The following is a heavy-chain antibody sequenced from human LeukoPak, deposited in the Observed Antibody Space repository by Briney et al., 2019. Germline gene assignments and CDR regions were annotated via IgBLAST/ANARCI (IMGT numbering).Heavy chain of an antibody. V-gene: IGHV4-39*01. D-gene: IGHD5-12*01. J-gene: IGHJ5*02. Sequence: PSETLSLTCTVSGGSISSSSYFWGWIRQPPGKGLEWIGSIYYSGSTYYNPSLKSRVTISVDTSKNQVSLKLNSVTAADTAVYYCARQYSGLNWFDPWGQGILVTVSS. CDR3: ARQYSGLNWFDP. CDR2: IYYSGST. CDR1: GGSISSSSYF.